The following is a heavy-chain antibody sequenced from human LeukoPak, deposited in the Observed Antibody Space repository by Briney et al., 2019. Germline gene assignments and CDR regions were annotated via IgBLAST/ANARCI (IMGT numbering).Heavy chain of an antibody. J-gene: IGHJ6*02. CDR3: ARATYGDYGSYYYYYGMDV. CDR2: ISSSSSYI. Sequence: GGSLRLSCEVSGFTFSNYAMNWVRQAPGKRLEWVSSISSSSSYIYYADSVKGRFTISRDNAKNSLYLQMNSLRAEDTAVYYCARATYGDYGSYYYYYGMDVWGQGTTVTVSS. V-gene: IGHV3-21*04. D-gene: IGHD4-17*01. CDR1: GFTFSNYA.